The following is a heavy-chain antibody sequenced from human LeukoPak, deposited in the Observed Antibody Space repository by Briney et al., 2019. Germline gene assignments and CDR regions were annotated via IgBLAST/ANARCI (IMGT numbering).Heavy chain of an antibody. Sequence: GGSLRLSCAASGLTVSSNYMSWVRQAPGKGLEWVSVIYSGGSTYYADSVKGRFTISRDNSKNTLYLQMSSLRAEDTAVYYCAREGEVKYSGYVAPDHWGQGTLVTVTS. J-gene: IGHJ4*02. D-gene: IGHD5-12*01. CDR1: GLTVSSNY. CDR2: IYSGGST. CDR3: AREGEVKYSGYVAPDH. V-gene: IGHV3-53*01.